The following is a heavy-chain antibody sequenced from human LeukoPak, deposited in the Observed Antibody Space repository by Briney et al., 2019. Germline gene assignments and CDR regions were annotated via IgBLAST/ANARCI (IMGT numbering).Heavy chain of an antibody. D-gene: IGHD3-10*01. CDR1: GGSFSGYY. J-gene: IGHJ4*02. V-gene: IGHV4-34*01. Sequence: PSETLSLTCAVYGGSFSGYYWSWIRQPPGKGLEWSGEINHRGSTNYNPSLKRRVTISVDTYKNQFSLKLSSVTAADTAVYYCARGSDGSGSYCLDWGQGTLVTVSS. CDR2: INHRGST. CDR3: ARGSDGSGSYCLD.